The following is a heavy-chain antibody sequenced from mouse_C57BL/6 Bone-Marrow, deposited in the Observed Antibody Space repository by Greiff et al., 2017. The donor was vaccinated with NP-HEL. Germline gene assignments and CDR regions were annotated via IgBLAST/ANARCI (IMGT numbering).Heavy chain of an antibody. CDR3: ARMDAWFAY. J-gene: IGHJ3*01. CDR2: IWSGGST. Sequence: VQLQQSGPGLVQPSQSLSIPCTVSGFSLTSYGVHWVRQSPGKGLEWLGVIWSGGSTDYNAAFISRLSISKDNSKSQVFFKMNSLQADDTAIYYCARMDAWFAYWGQGTLVTVSA. V-gene: IGHV2-2*01. CDR1: GFSLTSYG.